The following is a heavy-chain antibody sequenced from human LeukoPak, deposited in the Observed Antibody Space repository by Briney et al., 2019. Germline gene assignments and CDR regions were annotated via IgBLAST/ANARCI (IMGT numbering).Heavy chain of an antibody. D-gene: IGHD5-18*01. J-gene: IGHJ3*02. CDR1: GFTFSSYS. CDR3: ASGSTAMVTSDAFDI. Sequence: GGSLRLSCAASGFTFSSYSMNWVRQAPGKGLEWVSSISSSSSYIYYADSVKGRFTISRDNAKNSLYLQMNSLRAEDTAVYYCASGSTAMVTSDAFDIWGQGTMVTVSS. V-gene: IGHV3-21*01. CDR2: ISSSSSYI.